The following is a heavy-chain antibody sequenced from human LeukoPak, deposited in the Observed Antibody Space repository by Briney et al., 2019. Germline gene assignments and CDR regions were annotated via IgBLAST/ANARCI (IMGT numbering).Heavy chain of an antibody. CDR3: ARDRYSGYDGFGAFDI. Sequence: SETLSLTCTVSGGSISSYYWSWIRQPPGKGLEWIGFIYYRGSTNYNPSLESRVTISVDTSKNRFSLKLSSVTAGDTAVYYCARDRYSGYDGFGAFDIWGQGTMVTVSS. CDR2: IYYRGST. D-gene: IGHD5-12*01. CDR1: GGSISSYY. J-gene: IGHJ3*02. V-gene: IGHV4-59*01.